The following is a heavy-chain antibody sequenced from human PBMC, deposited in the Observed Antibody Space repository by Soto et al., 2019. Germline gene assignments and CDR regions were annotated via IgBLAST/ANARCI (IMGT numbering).Heavy chain of an antibody. Sequence: SETLSLTCTVSGGSISSYYWSWIRQPPGKGLEWIGYIDDSGSTNYKSSLKSRVTIPLDTSKNQFSLRLSSMTAADTAVYYCARGRPWELYDYWGQGTLVTVSS. V-gene: IGHV4-59*01. J-gene: IGHJ4*02. CDR3: ARGRPWELYDY. CDR1: GGSISSYY. CDR2: IDDSGST. D-gene: IGHD1-26*01.